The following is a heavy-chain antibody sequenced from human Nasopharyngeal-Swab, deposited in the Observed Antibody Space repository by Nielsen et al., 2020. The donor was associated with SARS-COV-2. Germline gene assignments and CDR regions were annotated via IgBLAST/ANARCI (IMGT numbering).Heavy chain of an antibody. CDR3: ARESDPYSSSWYPEAAFDI. D-gene: IGHD6-13*01. CDR1: GFTFSSYA. CDR2: ISYDGSNK. Sequence: GGSLRLSCAASGFTFSSYAMHWVRQAPGKGLEWVAVISYDGSNKYYADSVKGRFTISRDNSKNTLYLQMNSLRAEDTAVYYCARESDPYSSSWYPEAAFDIWGQGTMVTASS. J-gene: IGHJ3*02. V-gene: IGHV3-30-3*01.